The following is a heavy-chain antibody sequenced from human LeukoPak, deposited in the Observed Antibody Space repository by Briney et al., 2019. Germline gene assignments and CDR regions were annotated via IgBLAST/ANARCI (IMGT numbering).Heavy chain of an antibody. Sequence: GGSLRLSCSGSGFIFNDAWMRWVRQTPGKGLEWVGRIETKRDGETTLYGAPVRGRFTISRDDSKNRMYLQMTSLRPGDTGIYYCRRDAHTSIDWGQGTLVTVSS. V-gene: IGHV3-15*04. CDR1: GFIFNDAW. D-gene: IGHD2-2*01. CDR3: RRDAHTSID. J-gene: IGHJ4*02. CDR2: IETKRDGETT.